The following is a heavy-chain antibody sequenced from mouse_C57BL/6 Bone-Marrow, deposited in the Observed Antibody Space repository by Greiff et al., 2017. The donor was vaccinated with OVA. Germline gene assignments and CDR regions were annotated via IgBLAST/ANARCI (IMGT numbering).Heavy chain of an antibody. Sequence: EVQLQQSGAELVRPGASVKLSCTASGFNIKDDYMHWVKQRPEQGLEWIGWIDPENGDTEYASKFQGKATITADTSSNTAYLQLSSLTSEDTAVYYCTAYYSNYRFAWFAYWGQGTLVTVSA. CDR2: IDPENGDT. D-gene: IGHD2-5*01. CDR1: GFNIKDDY. CDR3: TAYYSNYRFAWFAY. J-gene: IGHJ3*01. V-gene: IGHV14-4*01.